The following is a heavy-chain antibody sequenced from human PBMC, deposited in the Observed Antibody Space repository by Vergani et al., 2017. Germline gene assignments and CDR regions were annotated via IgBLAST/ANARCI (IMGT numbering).Heavy chain of an antibody. CDR3: AILAGDSSSSTPVPTHFGYMDV. CDR2: IYPGDSDT. J-gene: IGHJ6*03. CDR1: GYSFTSDW. D-gene: IGHD6-6*01. Sequence: EVQLVQSGAEVKTPGESLKISCKGSGYSFTSDWIGWVRQMPGKGLEWMGIIYPGDSDTRYSPSFQGQVTISAAKSISTAYLQWSSLKAADTAMYYCAILAGDSSSSTPVPTHFGYMDVWGKGTTVTVSS. V-gene: IGHV5-51*01.